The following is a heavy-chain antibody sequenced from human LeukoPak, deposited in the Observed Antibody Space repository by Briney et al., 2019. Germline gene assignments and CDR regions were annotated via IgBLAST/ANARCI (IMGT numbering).Heavy chain of an antibody. D-gene: IGHD2-15*01. CDR1: GFTFSSHA. J-gene: IGHJ5*01. V-gene: IGHV3-30-3*01. CDR2: ISHDVIYK. Sequence: GGSLRLSCEGSGFTFSSHALHWVRQAPGKGLEWVAGISHDVIYKNYADSVKGRFTISRDNAKNTLTLQMNSLRPEDTAVYYCARDWVTIIVVGWFDSWGQGTLVTVSS. CDR3: ARDWVTIIVVGWFDS.